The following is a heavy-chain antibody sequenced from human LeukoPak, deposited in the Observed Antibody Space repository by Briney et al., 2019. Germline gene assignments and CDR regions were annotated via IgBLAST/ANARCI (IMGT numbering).Heavy chain of an antibody. CDR1: GFSFSTYS. CDR2: ITGSSRTI. J-gene: IGHJ4*02. Sequence: GGSLRLSCAASGFSFSTYSMIWVRQAPGRGLEWVSYITGSSRTIYYADSVKGRFTISRDKAKNSLFLQMNSLRDEDTAVYYCARDRGTGWAIDYWGRGTLLTVSS. CDR3: ARDRGTGWAIDY. D-gene: IGHD6-19*01. V-gene: IGHV3-48*02.